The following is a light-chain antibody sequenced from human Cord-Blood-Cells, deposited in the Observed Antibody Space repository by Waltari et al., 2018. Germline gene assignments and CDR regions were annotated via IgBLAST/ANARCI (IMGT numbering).Light chain of an antibody. CDR3: SSYTSSSRV. CDR2: DVS. J-gene: IGLJ3*02. CDR1: SSDGGGYNF. Sequence: QSALTQPASVSGSPGQSIPISCTGTSSDGGGYNFVSWYQQHPGKAPKLMIYDVSNRPSGVSNRFSGSKSGNTASLTISGLQAEDEADYYCSSYTSSSRVFGGGTKLTVL. V-gene: IGLV2-14*01.